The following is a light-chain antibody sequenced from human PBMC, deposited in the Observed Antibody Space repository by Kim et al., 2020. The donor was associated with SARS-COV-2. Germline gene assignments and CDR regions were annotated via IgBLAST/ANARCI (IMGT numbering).Light chain of an antibody. J-gene: IGLJ2*01. Sequence: GQSVTISCPGTSDDVGFYNYVSWYQQYPGKAPKLLIYEVRKRPSGVPDRFSGYKSGNTASLTVSGLQAEDEGAYYCSSYGGRNDLIFGGGTKLTVL. V-gene: IGLV2-8*01. CDR2: EVR. CDR3: SSYGGRNDLI. CDR1: SDDVGFYNY.